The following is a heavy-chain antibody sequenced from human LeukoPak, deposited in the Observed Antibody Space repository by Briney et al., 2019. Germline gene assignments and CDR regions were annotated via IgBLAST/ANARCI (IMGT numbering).Heavy chain of an antibody. Sequence: ASVKVSCKASGGTFSTHAISWVRQAPGQGLEWMGWISAYNGNTNYAQKLQGRVTMTTDTSTSTAYMELRSLRSDDTAVYYCARAERYCSSTSCYAHYYYYYYMDVWGKGTTVTVSS. CDR2: ISAYNGNT. D-gene: IGHD2-2*01. J-gene: IGHJ6*03. CDR3: ARAERYCSSTSCYAHYYYYYYMDV. CDR1: GGTFSTHA. V-gene: IGHV1-18*01.